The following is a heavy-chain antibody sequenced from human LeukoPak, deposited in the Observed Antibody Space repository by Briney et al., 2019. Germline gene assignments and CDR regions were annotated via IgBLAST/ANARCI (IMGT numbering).Heavy chain of an antibody. CDR2: IYTSGST. J-gene: IGHJ4*02. V-gene: IGHV4-61*02. CDR1: GGSISSGSYY. Sequence: SETLSLTCTVSGGSISSGSYYWSWIRQPAGKGLEWIGRIYTSGSTNYNPSLKRRVTMSIDTSRNQFSLKLNYVTAADTAVYYCAKELGWVDYWGQGILVTVSS. D-gene: IGHD1-26*01. CDR3: AKELGWVDY.